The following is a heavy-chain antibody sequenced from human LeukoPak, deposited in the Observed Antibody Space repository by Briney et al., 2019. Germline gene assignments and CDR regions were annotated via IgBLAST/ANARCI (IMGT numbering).Heavy chain of an antibody. V-gene: IGHV3-30*18. CDR1: GFTFSSYG. J-gene: IGHJ5*02. Sequence: GGSLRLSCAASGFTFSSYGMHWVRQAPGKGLEWVAVISYDGSNKYYADSVKGRFTISRDNSKNTLYLQMNSLRAEDTAVYYCAKDHGDIVVVPAAEGWFDPWGQGTLVTVSS. D-gene: IGHD2-2*01. CDR3: AKDHGDIVVVPAAEGWFDP. CDR2: ISYDGSNK.